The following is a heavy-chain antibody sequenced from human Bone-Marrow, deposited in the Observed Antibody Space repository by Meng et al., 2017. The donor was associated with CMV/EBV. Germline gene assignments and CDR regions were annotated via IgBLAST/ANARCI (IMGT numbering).Heavy chain of an antibody. V-gene: IGHV4-34*01. CDR3: AREGGATYFPSGTFDI. D-gene: IGHD1-26*01. CDR2: INHSGST. CDR1: GGSFNAYY. Sequence: SETLSLTCTVYGGSFNAYYYNWFRQAPGKGLEWIGEINHSGSTNYNPSLKSRVTISVDTYKNQFSLKLTSVTTADTAVYFCAREGGATYFPSGTFDIWGQGTMVTVSS. J-gene: IGHJ3*02.